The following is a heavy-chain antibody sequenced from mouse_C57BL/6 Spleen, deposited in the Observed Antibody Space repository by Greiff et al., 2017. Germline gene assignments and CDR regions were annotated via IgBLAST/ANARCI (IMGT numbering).Heavy chain of an antibody. CDR2: FYPGSGSI. D-gene: IGHD5-1*01. CDR1: GYTFTEYT. CDR3: ARHEYHGGLAY. Sequence: VQLQQSGAELVKPGASVKLSCKASGYTFTEYTIHWVEQRSGQGLGWIGWFYPGSGSIKYNEKFKAKATLTADKSSSTVYMELSRLTSEDAAGYGCARHEYHGGLAYWGQGTLVTVSA. J-gene: IGHJ3*01. V-gene: IGHV1-62-2*01.